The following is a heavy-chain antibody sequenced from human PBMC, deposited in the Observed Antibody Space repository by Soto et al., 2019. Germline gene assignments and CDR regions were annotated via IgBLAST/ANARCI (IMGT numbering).Heavy chain of an antibody. V-gene: IGHV4-61*08. CDR3: ARAVNWNYFAYYYGMDV. J-gene: IGHJ6*02. D-gene: IGHD1-7*01. CDR1: GGSISSGDYY. CDR2: IYYSGST. Sequence: SETLSLTCTVSGGSISSGDYYWSWIRQPPGKGLEWIGYIYYSGSTNYNPSLKSRVTISVDTSKNQFSLKLSSVTAADTAVYYCARAVNWNYFAYYYGMDVWGQGTTVTVSS.